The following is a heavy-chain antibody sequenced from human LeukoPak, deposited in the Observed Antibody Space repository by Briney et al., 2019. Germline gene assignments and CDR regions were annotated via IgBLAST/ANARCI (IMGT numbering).Heavy chain of an antibody. J-gene: IGHJ4*02. D-gene: IGHD2-2*02. CDR3: AKDYSLYCSSASCYTPFDY. V-gene: IGHV3-30*02. Sequence: GGSLRLSCAASGFTFSAYGMHWVRQAPGKGLEWLAFVRYDGSNKYYADSVKGRFTISRDYSRNMLYLQMDSLRAEDTAFYYCAKDYSLYCSSASCYTPFDYWGQGALVTVSS. CDR2: VRYDGSNK. CDR1: GFTFSAYG.